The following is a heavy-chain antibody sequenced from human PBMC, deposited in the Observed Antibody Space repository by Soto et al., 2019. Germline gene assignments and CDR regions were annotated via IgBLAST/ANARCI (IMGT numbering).Heavy chain of an antibody. Sequence: QVQLVQSGAEEKKPGASVKVSCKASGYTLTSHDMHWVRQAPGQRLEWMGWINAGNDNTQFSQKFQVRVTITRDTSXXTEYMEMTGRRFVHTAVYYWARYNWDAPSYYSMDVWGQETTVTVSS. V-gene: IGHV1-3*05. CDR3: ARYNWDAPSYYSMDV. CDR2: INAGNDNT. CDR1: GYTLTSHD. J-gene: IGHJ6*02. D-gene: IGHD1-1*01.